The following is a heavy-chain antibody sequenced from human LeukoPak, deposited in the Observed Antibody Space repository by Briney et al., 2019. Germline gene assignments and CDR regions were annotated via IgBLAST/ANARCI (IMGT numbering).Heavy chain of an antibody. CDR2: IHYSGST. D-gene: IGHD2-15*01. J-gene: IGHJ6*02. Sequence: SETLSLTCTVSGGSISSSSYYWGWLRQPPGRGLEGIGSIHYSGSTYYNPPLKSRVTISVDTSKNQFSLKLSSVPAADTAVYYCARAFRRGYCSGGSCYAYYYYGMDVWGQGTTVTVSS. CDR3: ARAFRRGYCSGGSCYAYYYYGMDV. V-gene: IGHV4-39*07. CDR1: GGSISSSSYY.